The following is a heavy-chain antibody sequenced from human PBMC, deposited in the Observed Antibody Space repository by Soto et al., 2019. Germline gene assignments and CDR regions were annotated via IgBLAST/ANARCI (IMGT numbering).Heavy chain of an antibody. Sequence: QVQLQQWGAGLLKPSETLSLTCAVYGGSFSGYYWSWIRQPPGKGLEWIGEINHSGSTNYNPSLKSRVTISVDTSKNQFSLELSSVTAADTAVYYCARGRRGYDSSGYYYYFDYWGQGTLVTVSS. CDR2: INHSGST. V-gene: IGHV4-34*01. CDR1: GGSFSGYY. J-gene: IGHJ4*02. CDR3: ARGRRGYDSSGYYYYFDY. D-gene: IGHD3-22*01.